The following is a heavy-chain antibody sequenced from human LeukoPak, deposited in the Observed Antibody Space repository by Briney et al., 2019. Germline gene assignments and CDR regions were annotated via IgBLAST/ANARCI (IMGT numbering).Heavy chain of an antibody. CDR1: GDSIGSSSYY. Sequence: PSETLSLTCTVSGDSIGSSSYYWGWIRHPPGKGLEWIGNIYYSGSTYYKPSLKSRVTISVDTSKNQYSLKLSYVTAADTAVYYCARTAVGALDYWGQGTLVTVSS. J-gene: IGHJ4*02. V-gene: IGHV4-39*01. D-gene: IGHD1-26*01. CDR2: IYYSGST. CDR3: ARTAVGALDY.